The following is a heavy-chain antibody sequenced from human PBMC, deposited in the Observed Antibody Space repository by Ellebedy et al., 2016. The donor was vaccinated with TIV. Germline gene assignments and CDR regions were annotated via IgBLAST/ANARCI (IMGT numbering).Heavy chain of an antibody. CDR3: TSVGVVEMATIFDY. CDR2: IYYSGST. Sequence: MPSETLSLTCTVSGGSISSYYWSWIRQPPGKGLEWIGYIYYSGSTNYNPSLKSRVTISVDTSKNQFSLKLRSVTAADTAVYYCTSVGVVEMATIFDYWGQGTLVTVSS. CDR1: GGSISSYY. D-gene: IGHD5-24*01. V-gene: IGHV4-59*01. J-gene: IGHJ4*02.